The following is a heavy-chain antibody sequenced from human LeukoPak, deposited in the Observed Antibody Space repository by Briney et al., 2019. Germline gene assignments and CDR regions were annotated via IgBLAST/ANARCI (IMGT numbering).Heavy chain of an antibody. CDR2: ISWDGGST. D-gene: IGHD1-26*01. Sequence: GGSLRLSCAASGFTFDDYTMHWVRQAPGKGLEWVSLISWDGGSTYYADSVKGRFTISRDNSKNSLYLQMNSLRTEDTALYYCAKGSGSYQGIVDYWGQGTLVTVSS. CDR3: AKGSGSYQGIVDY. V-gene: IGHV3-43*01. CDR1: GFTFDDYT. J-gene: IGHJ4*02.